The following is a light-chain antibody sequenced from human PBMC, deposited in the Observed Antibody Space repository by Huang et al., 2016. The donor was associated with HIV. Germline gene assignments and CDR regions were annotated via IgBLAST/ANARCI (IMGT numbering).Light chain of an antibody. Sequence: DVVLTQSPLSLPVTLGQPASISCWSSQSLIYSDGNTYLSWFQQRPGQSPRRLIYKISNRDSGVPDRVSGSGSGSDFTLKISKVEAEDVAVYYCMQGTHWPPITCGQGTRLEI. J-gene: IGKJ5*01. CDR3: MQGTHWPPIT. V-gene: IGKV2-30*01. CDR1: QSLIYSDGNTY. CDR2: KIS.